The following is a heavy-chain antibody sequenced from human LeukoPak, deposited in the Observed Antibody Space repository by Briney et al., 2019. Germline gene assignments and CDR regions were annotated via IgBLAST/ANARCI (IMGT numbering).Heavy chain of an antibody. CDR2: IYYSGDT. CDR3: ARDGGTGEFDY. D-gene: IGHD7-27*01. Sequence: PSETLSLTCTVSGGFISSYYWSWIRQPPGKGLEWIGYIYYSGDTNFNPSLKSRVTISVDTSKNQFSLKLSSVTAADTAVYYCARDGGTGEFDYWGQGTLVTVSS. V-gene: IGHV4-59*01. J-gene: IGHJ4*02. CDR1: GGFISSYY.